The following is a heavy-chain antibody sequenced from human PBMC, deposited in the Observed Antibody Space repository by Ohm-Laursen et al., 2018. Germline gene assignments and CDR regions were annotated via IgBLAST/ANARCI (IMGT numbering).Heavy chain of an antibody. CDR1: GFTFRTYG. J-gene: IGHJ6*02. V-gene: IGHV3-30*18. CDR2: ISYDGSNK. Sequence: SLRLSCTAPGFTFRTYGMHWVRQAPGKGLEWVAVISYDGSNKYYADSVKGRFTISRDNSKNTLYLQMNSLRAEDTAVYYCAKDRAYYYDSSGYPPRYYYYYGMDVWGQGTTVTVSS. CDR3: AKDRAYYYDSSGYPPRYYYYYGMDV. D-gene: IGHD3-22*01.